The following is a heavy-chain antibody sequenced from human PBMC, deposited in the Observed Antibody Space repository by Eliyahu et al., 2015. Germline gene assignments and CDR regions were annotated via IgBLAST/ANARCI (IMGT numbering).Heavy chain of an antibody. V-gene: IGHV4-61*01. CDR1: GASVRGGXSY. J-gene: IGHJ4*02. Sequence: VQLQESGPGLVKPSETLSLTCSVSGASVRGGXSYWIWVRQPPGQGLEWIGYMYSNGNAFYKPSLMNRVTISADTSKNWFSLSLTSVTAADTAVYYCLTQPPGYWGQGTLVTVSS. CDR2: MYSNGNA. D-gene: IGHD5-18*01. CDR3: LTQPPGY.